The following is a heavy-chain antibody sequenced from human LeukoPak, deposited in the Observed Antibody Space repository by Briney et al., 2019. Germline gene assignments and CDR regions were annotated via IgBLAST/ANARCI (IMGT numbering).Heavy chain of an antibody. CDR3: ATVFGVRSNYWFDP. CDR1: GFTFSSYW. CDR2: IKQDGSEK. V-gene: IGHV3-7*01. Sequence: GGSLRLSCSASGFTFSSYWMSWVRQAPGKGLEWVANIKQDGSEKYYVDSVKGRFTISRDNAKNSLYLQMNSLRAEDTAVYYCATVFGVRSNYWFDPWGQGTLVTVSS. J-gene: IGHJ5*02. D-gene: IGHD3-3*01.